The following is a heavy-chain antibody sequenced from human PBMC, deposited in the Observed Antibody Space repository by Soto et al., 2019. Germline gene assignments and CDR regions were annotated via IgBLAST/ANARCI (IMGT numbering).Heavy chain of an antibody. CDR3: ARYRIAVAGSFDY. V-gene: IGHV4-34*01. CDR1: GGSFSGYY. Sequence: QVQLQQWGAGLLKPSETLSLTCAVYGGSFSGYYWSWIRQPPGKGLEWIGEINHSGSTNYNPSLKSLVTISVETSKNQFSLKLSSVTAADTAVYYCARYRIAVAGSFDYWGQGTLVTVSS. D-gene: IGHD6-19*01. J-gene: IGHJ4*02. CDR2: INHSGST.